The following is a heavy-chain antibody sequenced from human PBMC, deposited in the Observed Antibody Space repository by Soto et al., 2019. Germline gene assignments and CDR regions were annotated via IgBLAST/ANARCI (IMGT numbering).Heavy chain of an antibody. Sequence: EVQLVESGGGLVKPGGSLRLSCAASGFTFSNAWMNWVRQAPGKGLEWVGRIKSKTDGGTTDYAAPVKGRFTISRDDSNNTLYLQMNSVKTENTSVYYCTTSAGPNNIYYYYYYGMDVWGQGTTVTVSS. CDR3: TTSAGPNNIYYYYYYGMDV. J-gene: IGHJ6*02. CDR1: GFTFSNAW. V-gene: IGHV3-15*07. CDR2: IKSKTDGGTT. D-gene: IGHD1-20*01.